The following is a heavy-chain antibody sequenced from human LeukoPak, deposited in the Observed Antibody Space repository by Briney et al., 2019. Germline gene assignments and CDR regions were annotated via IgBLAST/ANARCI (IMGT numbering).Heavy chain of an antibody. CDR3: ARSGYSHSWDY. CDR1: GFTFSSYW. Sequence: GGSLRLSCAASGFTFSSYWMSWVRQAPGKGLEWVANIKEDGGEIHFVDSMKGRFTISRDNAKNSLYLQMNSQRGDDTAVYYCARSGYSHSWDYWGQGTLVIVSS. CDR2: IKEDGGEI. D-gene: IGHD1-26*01. V-gene: IGHV3-7*03. J-gene: IGHJ4*02.